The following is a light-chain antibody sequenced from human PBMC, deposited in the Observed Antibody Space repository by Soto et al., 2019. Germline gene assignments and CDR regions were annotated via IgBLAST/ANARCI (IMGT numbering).Light chain of an antibody. Sequence: DFQMTQSPSSLSASVGDRVTITCQASQDISNYLNWYQQKPGQAPKLLIYDASNLETGVPTRFSGSGSGTDFTLTISSLQPEDIAVYYCQQYDNLPLTFGGGTKVEIK. V-gene: IGKV1-33*01. CDR1: QDISNY. J-gene: IGKJ4*01. CDR2: DAS. CDR3: QQYDNLPLT.